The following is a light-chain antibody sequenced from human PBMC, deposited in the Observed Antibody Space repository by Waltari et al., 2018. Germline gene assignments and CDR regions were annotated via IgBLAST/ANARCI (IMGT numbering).Light chain of an antibody. CDR3: ATWDDSFDGPM. CDR2: SNT. Sequence: QSVLTQSPSASGTPGQRVPISCSGSSSNIGSNTVNWYQQLPGTAPKLLIYSNTQRPSGVPDRFSGSKSGTSASLAISGLQSEDEADYYCATWDDSFDGPMFGGGTKLTVL. J-gene: IGLJ3*02. CDR1: SSNIGSNT. V-gene: IGLV1-44*01.